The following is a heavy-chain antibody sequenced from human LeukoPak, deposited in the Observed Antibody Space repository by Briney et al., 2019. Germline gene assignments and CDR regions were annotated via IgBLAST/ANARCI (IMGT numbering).Heavy chain of an antibody. Sequence: PSETLSLTCTVCGGSLSRHYWRWIRQPPAKGLEWIGYIYYSGSTNHNPSLQSQVTISVDTSKNQVSLKLSSETAADSSGYYCARVGDSSGLDYWGQGTLVTVSS. CDR1: GGSLSRHY. J-gene: IGHJ4*02. V-gene: IGHV4-59*11. CDR2: IYYSGST. D-gene: IGHD6-19*01. CDR3: ARVGDSSGLDY.